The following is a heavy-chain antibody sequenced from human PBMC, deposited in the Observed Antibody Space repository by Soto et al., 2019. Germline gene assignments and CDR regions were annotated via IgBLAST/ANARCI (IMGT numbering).Heavy chain of an antibody. CDR1: GFTFSSYA. CDR2: ISGPVATI. Sequence: EVQLLEAGGNLIQPGGSLRLSCAASGFTFSSYAMSWVRQAPGQGLEWLSAISGPVATIYYADSVKGRFTISRDNSKNTLYLQMNSLTAEDTAVYYCAKMLTMVRGVTGLRDFDFWGQGTLVTVSS. CDR3: AKMLTMVRGVTGLRDFDF. J-gene: IGHJ4*02. D-gene: IGHD3-10*01. V-gene: IGHV3-23*01.